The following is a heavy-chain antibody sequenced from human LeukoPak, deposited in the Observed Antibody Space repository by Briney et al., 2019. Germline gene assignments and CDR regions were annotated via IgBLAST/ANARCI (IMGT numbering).Heavy chain of an antibody. J-gene: IGHJ4*02. CDR3: ARDPQEDSSGSSDY. CDR1: GGTFSSYA. V-gene: IGHV1-69*04. D-gene: IGHD3-22*01. CDR2: IIPILGIA. Sequence: ASVKVSCKASGGTFSSYAISWVRQAPGQGLEWMGRIIPILGIANYAQKFQGRVTITADKSTSTAYMELSSLRSEDTAVYYCARDPQEDSSGSSDYWGQGTLVTVSS.